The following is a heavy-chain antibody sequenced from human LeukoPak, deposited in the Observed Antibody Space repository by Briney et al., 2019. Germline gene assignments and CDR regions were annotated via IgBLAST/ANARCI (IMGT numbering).Heavy chain of an antibody. CDR1: GFTFSSFA. D-gene: IGHD4-17*01. CDR2: ISGSGGNI. CDR3: VKNQESYGDSSTDD. V-gene: IGHV3-23*01. Sequence: PGGSLRLSCAASGFTFSSFAMSWVRQAPGKGPEWVSVISGSGGNIHYADSVKGRFTISRDNSKNTLHLQMRSLRAEDTAVYYCVKNQESYGDSSTDDWGQGTLVTVSS. J-gene: IGHJ4*02.